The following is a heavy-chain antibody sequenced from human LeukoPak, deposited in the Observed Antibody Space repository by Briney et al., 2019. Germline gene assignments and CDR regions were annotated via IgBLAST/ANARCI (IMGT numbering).Heavy chain of an antibody. CDR2: IYYSGST. Sequence: SQTLSLTCTVSGGSISSGGYYWSWIRQHPGKGLEWIGYIYYSGSTNYNPSLKSRVTISVDTSKNQFSLKLSSVTAADTAVYYCARGYYYDSSGPLYYFDYWGQGTLVTVSS. CDR3: ARGYYYDSSGPLYYFDY. D-gene: IGHD3-22*01. CDR1: GGSISSGGYY. J-gene: IGHJ4*02. V-gene: IGHV4-31*03.